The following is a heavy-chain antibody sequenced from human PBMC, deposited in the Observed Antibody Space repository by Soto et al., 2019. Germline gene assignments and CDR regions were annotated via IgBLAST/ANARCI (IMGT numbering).Heavy chain of an antibody. CDR3: ARGMTAGPNMVRGVDFDY. CDR2: IYYSGST. V-gene: IGHV4-59*01. J-gene: IGHJ4*02. D-gene: IGHD3-10*01. Sequence: SETLSLTCTVSGGSISSYYWSWIRQPPGKGLEWIGYIYYSGSTNYNPSLKSRVTISVDTSKNQFSLKLSSVTAADTAVYYCARGMTAGPNMVRGVDFDYWGQGTLVTVSS. CDR1: GGSISSYY.